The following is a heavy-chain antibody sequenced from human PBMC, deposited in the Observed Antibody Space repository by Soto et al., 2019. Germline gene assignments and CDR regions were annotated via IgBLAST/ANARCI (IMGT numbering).Heavy chain of an antibody. Sequence: PGGSLRLSCAASGFTFSDFAIHWVRQAPGEGLEWVAVISNDGTKKFYADSVKGRFTISRDNSKNTLYLQMNSLRAEDTAVYYCAKRPGYSSGWAFDYWGQGTLVTVSS. V-gene: IGHV3-30*18. CDR3: AKRPGYSSGWAFDY. J-gene: IGHJ4*02. CDR1: GFTFSDFA. D-gene: IGHD6-19*01. CDR2: ISNDGTKK.